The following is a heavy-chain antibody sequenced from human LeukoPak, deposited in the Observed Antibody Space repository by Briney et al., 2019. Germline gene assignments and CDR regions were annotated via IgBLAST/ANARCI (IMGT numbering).Heavy chain of an antibody. CDR3: ARLYYYGSGMFSAFDI. D-gene: IGHD3-10*01. J-gene: IGHJ3*02. CDR2: IYYSGST. V-gene: IGHV4-59*12. CDR1: GGSISSYY. Sequence: PSETLSLTCTVSGGSISSYYWSWIRQPPGKGLEWIGYIYYSGSTNYNPSLKSRVTISVDTSKNQFSLKLSSVTAADTAVYYCARLYYYGSGMFSAFDIWGQGTVVTVSS.